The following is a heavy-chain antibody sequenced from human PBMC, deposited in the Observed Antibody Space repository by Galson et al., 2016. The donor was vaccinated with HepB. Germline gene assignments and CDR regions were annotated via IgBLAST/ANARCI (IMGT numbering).Heavy chain of an antibody. J-gene: IGHJ3*02. CDR1: GFTFSDHY. CDR2: TGNKANRYTT. CDR3: ITGATGAFDI. V-gene: IGHV3-72*01. D-gene: IGHD1-26*01. Sequence: SLRLSCAASGFTFSDHYMDWVRQAPGKGLEWVGRTGNKANRYTTEYAASVKGRFTISGDHSKNSLYLQMNSLKTEDTAVYYCITGATGAFDIWGQGTMVTVSS.